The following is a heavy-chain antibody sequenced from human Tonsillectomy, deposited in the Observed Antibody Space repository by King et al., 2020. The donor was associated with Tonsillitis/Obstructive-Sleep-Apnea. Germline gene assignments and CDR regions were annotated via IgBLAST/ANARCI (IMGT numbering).Heavy chain of an antibody. CDR1: GGSFSGYS. V-gene: IGHV4-34*01. D-gene: IGHD2-2*01. CDR3: ASFLYCSSTSCFAY. Sequence: VQLQQWGAGLLKPSETLSLTCAVYGGSFSGYSWSWIRQPPGKGLEWIGEINPSGSTNYNPSLKSRVTISVDTSKNQLSLKLSSVTAADTAVYYCASFLYCSSTSCFAYWGRGTLVTVSS. J-gene: IGHJ4*03. CDR2: INPSGST.